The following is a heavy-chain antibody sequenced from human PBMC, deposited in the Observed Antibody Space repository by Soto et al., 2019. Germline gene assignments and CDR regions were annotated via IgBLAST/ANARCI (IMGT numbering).Heavy chain of an antibody. V-gene: IGHV3-30*03. CDR2: ISNDGKNQ. CDR1: GFTFSNAW. CDR3: ARVVFYGSGRYYNMDV. D-gene: IGHD3-10*01. J-gene: IGHJ6*02. Sequence: GGSLRLSCAASGFTFSNAWMHWVRQAPGKGLEWVAVISNDGKNQYYADSVKGRFTISRDNSKNTLFLETNSLRAEDTAAYYCARVVFYGSGRYYNMDVWGQGTTVTVSS.